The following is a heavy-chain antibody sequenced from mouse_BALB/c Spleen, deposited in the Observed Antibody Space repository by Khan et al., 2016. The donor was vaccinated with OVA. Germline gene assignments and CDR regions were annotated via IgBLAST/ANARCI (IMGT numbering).Heavy chain of an antibody. CDR3: ARRGLRWDFDY. J-gene: IGHJ2*01. CDR2: INPSTGYT. V-gene: IGHV1-7*01. CDR1: GYTFINYW. Sequence: QVRLQQSGAELAKPGASVKMSCKASGYTFINYWIPWVKQRPGQGLEWIGYINPSTGYTEYNQNFKDKATLTADKSSSTAYVQLSSLTSEDSAVYYCARRGLRWDFDYWGQGTTLTVSS. D-gene: IGHD1-1*01.